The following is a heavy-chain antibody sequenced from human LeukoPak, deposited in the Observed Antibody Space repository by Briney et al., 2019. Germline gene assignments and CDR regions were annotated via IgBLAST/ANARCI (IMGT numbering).Heavy chain of an antibody. J-gene: IGHJ4*02. Sequence: TSETLSLTCTVSGGSISSGSYYWSWIRQPAGKGLEWIGRIYTSGSTNYNPSLKSRVTISVDTSKNQFSLKLSSVTAADTAVYYCARGGSGSYRPYYFDYWGQGTLVTVSS. CDR1: GGSISSGSYY. CDR3: ARGGSGSYRPYYFDY. CDR2: IYTSGST. V-gene: IGHV4-61*02. D-gene: IGHD1-26*01.